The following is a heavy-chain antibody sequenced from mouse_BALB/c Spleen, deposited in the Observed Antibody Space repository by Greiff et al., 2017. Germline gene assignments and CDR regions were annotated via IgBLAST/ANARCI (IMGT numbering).Heavy chain of an antibody. CDR3: ARDMGYGNYFDY. D-gene: IGHD2-1*01. V-gene: IGHV7-3*02. CDR1: GFTFTDYY. CDR2: IRNKANGYTT. Sequence: DVKLVESGGGLVQPGGSLRLSCATSGFTFTDYYMSWVRQPPGKALEWLGFIRNKANGYTTEYSASVKGRFTISRDNSQSILYLQMNTLRAEDSATYYCARDMGYGNYFDYWGQGTTLTVSS. J-gene: IGHJ2*01.